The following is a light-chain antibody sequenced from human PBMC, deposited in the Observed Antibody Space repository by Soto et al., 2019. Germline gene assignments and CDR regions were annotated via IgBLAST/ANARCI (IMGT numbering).Light chain of an antibody. J-gene: IGKJ5*01. Sequence: IVITLSPATLSVSPGERATLSCRASQSVSSNLAWYQQKPGLAPRLLIYDASSRATGIPDRFSGSGSGTDFTLTISRLEPEDFAVYYCQQYGTSPITFGQGTRLEI. CDR2: DAS. V-gene: IGKV3D-20*01. CDR3: QQYGTSPIT. CDR1: QSVSSN.